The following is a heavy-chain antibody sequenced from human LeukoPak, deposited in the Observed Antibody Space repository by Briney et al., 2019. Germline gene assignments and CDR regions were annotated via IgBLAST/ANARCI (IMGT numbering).Heavy chain of an antibody. V-gene: IGHV1-69*05. CDR1: GGTFSSYA. Sequence: ASVKVSCKASGGTFSSYAISWVRQAPGQGLERMGGIIPIFGTANYAQKFQGRVTITTDESTSTAYMELSSLRSEDTAVYYCARGRNGGNFDYWGQGTLVTVSS. J-gene: IGHJ4*02. CDR3: ARGRNGGNFDY. CDR2: IIPIFGTA. D-gene: IGHD3-16*01.